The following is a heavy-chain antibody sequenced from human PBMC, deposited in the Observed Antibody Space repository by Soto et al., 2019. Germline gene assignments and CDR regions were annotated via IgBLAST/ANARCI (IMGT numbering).Heavy chain of an antibody. CDR2: IHYNGATX. Sequence: SVXVSCKACGYTFSNYYXHLPRQVPGQGPECMAVIHYNGATXTDAQKFQGRVTMXRETSTSTVYVELSSPTSEDTAVYYCAGGGRDLATIGSFDYWVQGPL. D-gene: IGHD3-16*01. CDR3: AGGGRDLATIGSFDY. V-gene: IGHV1-46*01. J-gene: IGHJ4*02. CDR1: GYTFSNYY.